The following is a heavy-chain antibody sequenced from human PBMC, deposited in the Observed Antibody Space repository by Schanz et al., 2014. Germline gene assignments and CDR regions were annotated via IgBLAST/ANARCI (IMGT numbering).Heavy chain of an antibody. CDR3: ARVYESALSPPRHDAFDV. CDR1: GITFSGYS. J-gene: IGHJ3*01. CDR2: ISGSSSTK. Sequence: EVQLVESGGGLAQPGGSLRLSCAASGITFSGYSMNWVRQAPGKGLEWVSYISGSSSTKYYADSVKGRFTISRDNGKKSWFLKMNSLRPEDTAVYFCARVYESALSPPRHDAFDVWGQGTVVTVSS. V-gene: IGHV3-48*01. D-gene: IGHD3-22*01.